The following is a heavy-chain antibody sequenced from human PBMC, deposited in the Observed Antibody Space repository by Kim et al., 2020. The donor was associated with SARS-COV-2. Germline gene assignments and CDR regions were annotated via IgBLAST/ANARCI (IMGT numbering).Heavy chain of an antibody. CDR3: VRRSSGWYFDY. J-gene: IGHJ4*02. Sequence: STYYADPGEGRFNISRNNSQNTLSFQMNSLRVEDTAIYYCVRRSSGWYFDYWGQGALVTVSS. D-gene: IGHD6-19*01. V-gene: IGHV3-23*01. CDR2: ST.